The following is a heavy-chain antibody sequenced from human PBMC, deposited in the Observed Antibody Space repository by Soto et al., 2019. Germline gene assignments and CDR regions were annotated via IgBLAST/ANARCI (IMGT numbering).Heavy chain of an antibody. CDR3: AREGRTGLYYVDY. D-gene: IGHD3-9*01. CDR1: GFTFSSYA. CDR2: ISYDGSNK. Sequence: QVQLVESGGGVVQPGRSLRLSCAASGFTFSSYAMHWVRQAPGKGLEWVAVISYDGSNKYYADSVKGRFTISRDNSKNTLYLQMNSLRAEDTAVYYCAREGRTGLYYVDYWGQGTLVTVSS. V-gene: IGHV3-30-3*01. J-gene: IGHJ4*02.